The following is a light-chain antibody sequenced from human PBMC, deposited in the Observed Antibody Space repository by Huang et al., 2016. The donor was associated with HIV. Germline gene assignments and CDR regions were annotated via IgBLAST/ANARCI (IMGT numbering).Light chain of an antibody. Sequence: DILLTQSPSSLSSSVGDRVTITCRASQNINTDLNWYQHKPVNAPNLLIHSASTLQTGVPSRFSGSGSGTDFTLTVNSLQPEDSATYYCQQGYSALITFGQGTRL. CDR2: SAS. V-gene: IGKV1-39*01. CDR1: QNINTD. J-gene: IGKJ5*01. CDR3: QQGYSALIT.